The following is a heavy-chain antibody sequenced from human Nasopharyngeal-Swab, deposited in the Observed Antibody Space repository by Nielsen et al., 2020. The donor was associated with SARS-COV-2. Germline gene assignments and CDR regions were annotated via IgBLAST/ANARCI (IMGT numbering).Heavy chain of an antibody. D-gene: IGHD3-3*01. Sequence: GSLRLSCTVSGGSISSSRYYWGWIRQPPGKGLEWIGSIYYSGSTYYNPSLKSRVTISVDTSKNQFSLKLSSVTAADTAVYYCAREIITIFGVVIPNWFDPWGQGTLVTVSS. CDR2: IYYSGST. CDR3: AREIITIFGVVIPNWFDP. CDR1: GGSISSSRYY. V-gene: IGHV4-39*02. J-gene: IGHJ5*02.